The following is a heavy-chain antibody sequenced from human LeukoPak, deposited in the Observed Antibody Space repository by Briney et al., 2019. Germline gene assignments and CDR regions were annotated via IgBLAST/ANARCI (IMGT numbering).Heavy chain of an antibody. V-gene: IGHV3-23*01. CDR1: GFSFNTYA. J-gene: IGHJ4*02. D-gene: IGHD3-9*01. Sequence: LTGGSLRLSCAASGFSFNTYAMSWVRQAPVRGLEWVSSLRGNGDTFYADSVRGRFTLSRDDSTNTVHLQMNNLRVEDTAVYYCAKANWVSNADADWWGQGILVTVSS. CDR3: AKANWVSNADADW. CDR2: LRGNGDT.